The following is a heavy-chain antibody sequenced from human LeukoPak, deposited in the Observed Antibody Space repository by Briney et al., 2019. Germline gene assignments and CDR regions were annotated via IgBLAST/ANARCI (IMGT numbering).Heavy chain of an antibody. Sequence: SETLSLTCTVSGGSISSSSYYWGWIRQPPGKGLEWIGSIYYSGSTYYNPSLKSRVTISVDTSKNQFSLKLSSVTAADTAVYYCARGGPPRQLLLSYYYYYGMDVWGQGTTVTVSS. CDR2: IYYSGST. D-gene: IGHD1-26*01. CDR1: GGSISSSSYY. J-gene: IGHJ6*02. V-gene: IGHV4-39*01. CDR3: ARGGPPRQLLLSYYYYYGMDV.